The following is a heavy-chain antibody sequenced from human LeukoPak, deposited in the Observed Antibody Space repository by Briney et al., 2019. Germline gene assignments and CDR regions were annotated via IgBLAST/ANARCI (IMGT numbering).Heavy chain of an antibody. CDR1: GFTFRTYS. CDR2: ISSSSNSI. D-gene: IGHD2-8*01. J-gene: IGHJ5*02. Sequence: PGGSLRLSCAASGFTFRTYSMNWVRQAPGKGLEWVSYISSSSNSIYYADSLKGRFTISRDNAKNSLYLQMNSLRDEDTAVYYCARDTVNGPFVISLDLWGQGALVTVSS. V-gene: IGHV3-48*02. CDR3: ARDTVNGPFVISLDL.